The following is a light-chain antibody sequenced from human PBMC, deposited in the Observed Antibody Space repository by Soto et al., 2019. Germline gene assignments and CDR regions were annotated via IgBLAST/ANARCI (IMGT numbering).Light chain of an antibody. Sequence: EIVLTQSPDTLSLSPGERATLSCRASQSISDSNLAWYQQRPGQPPRLLIYATFIRATGVPDRFIGSGSGTEFTLTIGRLEPDDFAVFFFQHYGTSLFTLGPGTRVDIK. CDR2: ATF. V-gene: IGKV3-20*01. J-gene: IGKJ3*01. CDR3: QHYGTSLFT. CDR1: QSISDSN.